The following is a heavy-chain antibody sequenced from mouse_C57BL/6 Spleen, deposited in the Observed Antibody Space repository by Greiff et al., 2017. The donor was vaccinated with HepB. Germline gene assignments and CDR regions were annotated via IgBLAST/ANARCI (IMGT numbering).Heavy chain of an antibody. CDR3: ARIYGNYGGYYAMDY. CDR2: ISSGSSTI. Sequence: EVQLVESGGGLVKPGGSLKLSCAASGFTFSDYGMHWVRQAPEKGLEWVAYISSGSSTIYYADTVKGRFTISRDNAKNTLFLQMTSLRSEDTAMYYGARIYGNYGGYYAMDYWGQGTSVTVSS. D-gene: IGHD2-1*01. CDR1: GFTFSDYG. V-gene: IGHV5-17*01. J-gene: IGHJ4*01.